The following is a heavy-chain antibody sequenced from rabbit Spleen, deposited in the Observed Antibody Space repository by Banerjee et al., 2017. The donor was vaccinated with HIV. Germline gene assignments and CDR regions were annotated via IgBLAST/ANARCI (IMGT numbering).Heavy chain of an antibody. Sequence: QEQLVESGGGLVQPGGSLKLSCKVSGFDFSTYSMSWVRQAPGQGRDWIGYIVPVFGVTDYANRMNGRFPIASHNAQNTLYLQLNSLTAADTATYFCARSRYVGWGGDGDLTGNKLWGPGTLVTVS. D-gene: IGHD4-1*01. CDR2: IVPVFGVT. CDR3: ARSRYVGWGGDGDLTGNKL. V-gene: IGHV1S47*01. CDR1: GFDFSTYS. J-gene: IGHJ6*01.